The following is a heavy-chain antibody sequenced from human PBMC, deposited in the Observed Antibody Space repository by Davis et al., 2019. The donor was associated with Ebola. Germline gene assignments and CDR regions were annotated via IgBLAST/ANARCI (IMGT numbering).Heavy chain of an antibody. CDR1: GYSFTSYW. V-gene: IGHV5-51*01. J-gene: IGHJ4*02. Sequence: GESLKISCKGSGYSFTSYWIAWVRQMPGIGLEWMGIIYPGDPDTRYSPSFQGQVTISSDKSITTAYLQWRSLKASDTAIYYCARRSAYCGGDCYLFDSWGQGTLVTVSS. CDR3: ARRSAYCGGDCYLFDS. CDR2: IYPGDPDT. D-gene: IGHD2-21*02.